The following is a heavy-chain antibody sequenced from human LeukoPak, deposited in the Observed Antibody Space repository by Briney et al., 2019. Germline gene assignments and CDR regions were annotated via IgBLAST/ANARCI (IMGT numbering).Heavy chain of an antibody. Sequence: GGSLRLSCAASGFTFSSYEMNWVRQAPGKGLXXXXXXXXXGSTIYYADSVKGRFTISRDNAKNSLYLQMNSLRAEDTAVYYCARDPADTAMVVWGTGMDVWGQGTTVTVSS. D-gene: IGHD5-18*01. J-gene: IGHJ6*02. CDR1: GFTFSSYE. CDR2: XXXXGSTI. V-gene: IGHV3-48*03. CDR3: ARDPADTAMVVWGTGMDV.